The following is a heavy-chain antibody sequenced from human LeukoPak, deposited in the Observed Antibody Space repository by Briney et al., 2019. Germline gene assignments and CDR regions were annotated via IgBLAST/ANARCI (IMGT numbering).Heavy chain of an antibody. J-gene: IGHJ6*02. V-gene: IGHV3-33*08. CDR3: ARDRHCANGVCHSPPGMDV. CDR1: KFTFSHYG. CDR2: IWFDGKNE. Sequence: GGSLRLSCTASKFTFSHYGMHWVRQAPGKGLEWVADIWFDGKNEHFADSVKGRFTISRDNSKNTMYLQINSLRAEDTAVYYCARDRHCANGVCHSPPGMDVWGQGTTVTVSS. D-gene: IGHD2-8*01.